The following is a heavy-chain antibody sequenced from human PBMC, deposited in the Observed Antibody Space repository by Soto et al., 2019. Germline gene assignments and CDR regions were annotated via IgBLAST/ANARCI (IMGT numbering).Heavy chain of an antibody. CDR2: ISAYNGNT. J-gene: IGHJ4*02. CDR1: GYTFTSYG. CDR3: ARDESVLWFGEPGAY. V-gene: IGHV1-18*01. Sequence: QVKLVQSGAEVKKPGASVKVSCKASGYTFTSYGISWVRQAPGQGLEWMGWISAYNGNTNYAQKLQGRVTMTTDTSTSTAYMELRSLRSDDTAVYYCARDESVLWFGEPGAYWGQGTLVTVSS. D-gene: IGHD3-10*01.